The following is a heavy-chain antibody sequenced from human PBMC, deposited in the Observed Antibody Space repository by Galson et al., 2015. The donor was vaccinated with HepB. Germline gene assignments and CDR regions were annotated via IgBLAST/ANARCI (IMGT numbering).Heavy chain of an antibody. CDR3: ARDSRATFGEPNWFDP. CDR1: GFTFSRYN. D-gene: IGHD3-3*01. J-gene: IGHJ5*02. V-gene: IGHV3-48*04. CDR2: ISASSSNI. Sequence: SLRLSCAASGFTFSRYNMNWVRQVPGKGLEWISYISASSSNIEYADSVKGRFTISRDNAKNSLFLQMSSLRAEDTAVYYCARDSRATFGEPNWFDPWGQGTLVTVSS.